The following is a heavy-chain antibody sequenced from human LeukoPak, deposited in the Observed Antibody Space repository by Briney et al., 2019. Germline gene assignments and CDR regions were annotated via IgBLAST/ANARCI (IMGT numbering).Heavy chain of an antibody. Sequence: PGGSLRLSCAASGFTFSSYWMHWVRHAPGKGLVWVSNINSDGSTTTYADSVKGRFTISRDNAENTLYLQMNSLRAEDTAVYYCAKSSYYDSSGYYREYYFDHWGQGTLVTVSS. J-gene: IGHJ4*02. CDR3: AKSSYYDSSGYYREYYFDH. D-gene: IGHD3-22*01. CDR1: GFTFSSYW. V-gene: IGHV3-74*01. CDR2: INSDGSTT.